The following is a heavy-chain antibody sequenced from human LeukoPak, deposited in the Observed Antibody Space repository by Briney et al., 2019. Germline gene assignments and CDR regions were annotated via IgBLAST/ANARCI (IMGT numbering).Heavy chain of an antibody. V-gene: IGHV4-4*02. CDR2: VHLDGRT. Sequence: SETLSLTCGVSGGSISFTNWWTWVRQPPGKGLEWIGEVHLDGRTNYNPSLQCRLTMSVDFSENHISLKLTSVTAADTAVYYCAREGGPYRPLDYSGQGTLVTVSS. CDR1: GGSISFTNW. J-gene: IGHJ4*02. CDR3: AREGGPYRPLDY.